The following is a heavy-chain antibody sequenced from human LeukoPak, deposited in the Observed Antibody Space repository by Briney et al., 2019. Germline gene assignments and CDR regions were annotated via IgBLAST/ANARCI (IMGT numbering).Heavy chain of an antibody. D-gene: IGHD2-21*01. CDR2: IYYSGST. CDR3: ARGSEYLSPNLGPLHCGGDRYSPFDY. CDR1: GGSISSYY. J-gene: IGHJ4*02. Sequence: PSETLSLTCTVSGGSISSYYWSWIRQPPGKGLEWIGYIYYSGSTNYNPSLKSRVTISVDTSKNQFSLKLSSVTAADTAVYYCARGSEYLSPNLGPLHCGGDRYSPFDYWGQGTLVTVSS. V-gene: IGHV4-59*01.